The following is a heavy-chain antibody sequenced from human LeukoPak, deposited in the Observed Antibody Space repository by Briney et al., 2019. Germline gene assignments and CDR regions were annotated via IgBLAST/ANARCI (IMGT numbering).Heavy chain of an antibody. CDR2: IWYDGSNK. CDR1: GFTFSSYG. CDR3: AKDLLWFGELSGNWFDP. V-gene: IGHV3-33*06. Sequence: GGSLRLSCAASGFTFSSYGMHWVRETPGKGLEWVAVIWYDGSNKYYADSVKGRFTISRDNSKNTLYLQMNSLRAEDTAVYYCAKDLLWFGELSGNWFDPWGQGTLVTVSS. J-gene: IGHJ5*02. D-gene: IGHD3-10*01.